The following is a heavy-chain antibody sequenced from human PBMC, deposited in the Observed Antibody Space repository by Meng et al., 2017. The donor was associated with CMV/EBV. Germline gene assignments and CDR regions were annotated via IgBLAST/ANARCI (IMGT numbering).Heavy chain of an antibody. CDR1: GGSISSGDYY. J-gene: IGHJ4*02. V-gene: IGHV4-30-4*08. CDR2: IYYSGST. CDR3: ARVPFNTHYFDY. Sequence: SETLSLTCTVSGGSISSGDYYWSWIRQPPGKGLEWIGYIYYSGSTYYNPSLKSRVTISVDTSKNQFSLKLSSVTAADTAVYYCARVPFNTHYFDYWGQGTLVTVSS.